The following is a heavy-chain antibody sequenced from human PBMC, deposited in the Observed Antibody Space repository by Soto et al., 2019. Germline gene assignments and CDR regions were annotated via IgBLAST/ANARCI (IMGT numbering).Heavy chain of an antibody. CDR3: AKLVSAAGTNY. J-gene: IGHJ4*02. CDR1: GFTFSTYG. V-gene: IGHV3-23*01. CDR2: LSGNGAGT. D-gene: IGHD6-13*01. Sequence: EVQLLESGGGLVQPGGSLRLSCAASGFTFSTYGMSWVRQAPGKGLEWVSSLSGNGAGTYYADSVKGRFTISRDNSKNTLFLQMNSLRAEDTAVYYCAKLVSAAGTNYWGQGTLVTVSS.